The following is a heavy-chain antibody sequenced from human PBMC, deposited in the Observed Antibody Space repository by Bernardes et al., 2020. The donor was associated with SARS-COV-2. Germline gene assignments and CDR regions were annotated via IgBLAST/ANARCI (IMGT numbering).Heavy chain of an antibody. V-gene: IGHV4-39*01. CDR2: IRYGGST. J-gene: IGHJ4*02. CDR3: ARQSSFYFDSGGYKGGY. CDR1: GASVSSSTNY. Sequence: SETLSLTCTVSGASVSSSTNYWGWIRQSPGKGLEWIGSIRYGGSTYYNPSLRSRVTLSVDSSKNQFSLQLTSVTAADTATYYCARQSSFYFDSGGYKGGYWGRGTLVTVSS. D-gene: IGHD3-22*01.